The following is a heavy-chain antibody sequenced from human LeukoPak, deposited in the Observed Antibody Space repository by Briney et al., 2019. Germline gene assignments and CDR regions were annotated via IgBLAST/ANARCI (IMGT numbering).Heavy chain of an antibody. CDR2: ISSSGST. J-gene: IGHJ4*02. D-gene: IGHD1-26*01. Sequence: GGSLRLSCAASGFTVSSNYINWVRQAPGKGLEWVSLISSSGSTYYADSVKGRFTISRDNSKNSLYLQMNSLRTEDTAVYYCAREPNYSGSIDYWGRGTLVTVSS. CDR3: AREPNYSGSIDY. V-gene: IGHV3-66*01. CDR1: GFTVSSNY.